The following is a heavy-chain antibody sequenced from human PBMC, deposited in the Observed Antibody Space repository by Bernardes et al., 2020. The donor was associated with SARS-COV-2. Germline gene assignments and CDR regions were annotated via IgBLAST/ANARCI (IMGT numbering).Heavy chain of an antibody. J-gene: IGHJ4*02. D-gene: IGHD5-12*01. CDR2: IYYNGNT. CDR1: GGSISTYF. V-gene: IGHV4-59*01. Sequence: ETLSLTCTVSGGSISTYFWNWIRQPPGKGLEWIGYIYYNGNTNCNSSLTSRVTISVDTSKNQFSLKLNSVTAADTAVYYCARGAFSGYDSPLDYWGQGALVTVSS. CDR3: ARGAFSGYDSPLDY.